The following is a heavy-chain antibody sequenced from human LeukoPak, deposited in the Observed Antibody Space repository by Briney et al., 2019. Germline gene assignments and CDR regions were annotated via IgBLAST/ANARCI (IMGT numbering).Heavy chain of an antibody. CDR1: GYTFSTFD. D-gene: IGHD6-13*01. J-gene: IGHJ4*02. CDR3: ARGITAGVDF. CDR2: MSPSNGAT. Sequence: ASVKVSCKASGYTFSTFDINRVRQATGQGLEWLGWMSPSNGATGYAQRFQGRVTMTRSTSTNTAYMELSSLTSEDTAVYYCARGITAGVDFWGQGTLVTVSS. V-gene: IGHV1-8*02.